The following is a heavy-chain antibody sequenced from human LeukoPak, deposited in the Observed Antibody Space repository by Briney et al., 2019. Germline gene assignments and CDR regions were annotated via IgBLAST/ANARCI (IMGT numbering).Heavy chain of an antibody. J-gene: IGHJ5*01. CDR1: GFTFSNYG. D-gene: IGHD4-11*01. CDR2: IWSDGTEK. V-gene: IGHV3-33*06. Sequence: GGSLRLSCAASGFTFSNYGMHWVRQVPGKGLEWVAVIWSDGTEKYYGDAVKGRFTISRDNSMKTLYLQMNSLRGDDTAVYYCAKDAQRGFDYSNSLESWGQGTLVTVSS. CDR3: AKDAQRGFDYSNSLES.